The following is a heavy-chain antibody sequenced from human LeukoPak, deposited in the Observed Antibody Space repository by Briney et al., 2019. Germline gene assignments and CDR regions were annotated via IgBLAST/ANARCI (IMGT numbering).Heavy chain of an antibody. V-gene: IGHV4-59*08. D-gene: IGHD6-19*01. CDR3: ARRGYSRGWYYFAY. J-gene: IGHJ4*02. Sequence: SETLSLTCTVSGGSISNYYWNWIRQPPGKGLEFIGYIYYSGSTTYNPSLKSRVTISVDTSKNQFSLKLISVTAADTAVYYCARRGYSRGWYYFAYWGQGTLVTVSS. CDR1: GGSISNYY. CDR2: IYYSGST.